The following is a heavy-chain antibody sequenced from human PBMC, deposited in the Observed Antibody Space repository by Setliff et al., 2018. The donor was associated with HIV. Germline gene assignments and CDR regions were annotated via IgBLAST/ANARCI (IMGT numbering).Heavy chain of an antibody. CDR2: IYRTGST. V-gene: IGHV4-59*12. CDR3: ARALGIGSAYFQH. J-gene: IGHJ1*01. CDR1: GGSISSYY. Sequence: PSETLSLTCTVSGGSISSYYWSWIRQPPGKGREWIGYIYRTGSTKYNPSLKSRVTISVDTSKNQFSLKVTSVTAADTAVYYCARALGIGSAYFQHWGLGTLVTVSS. D-gene: IGHD6-19*01.